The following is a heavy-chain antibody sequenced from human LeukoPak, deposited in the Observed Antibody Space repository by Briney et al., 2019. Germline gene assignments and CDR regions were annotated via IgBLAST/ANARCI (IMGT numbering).Heavy chain of an antibody. V-gene: IGHV3-48*03. Sequence: GGSLRLSCAASGFTFSSYEMNWVRQAPGKGLEWVSYISSSGSTIYYADSVKGRFTISRDNAKNSPYLQMNSLRAENTAVYYCATSRTSYYNRFDRWGQGTLVTVSS. J-gene: IGHJ5*02. CDR2: ISSSGSTI. D-gene: IGHD2-2*01. CDR3: ATSRTSYYNRFDR. CDR1: GFTFSSYE.